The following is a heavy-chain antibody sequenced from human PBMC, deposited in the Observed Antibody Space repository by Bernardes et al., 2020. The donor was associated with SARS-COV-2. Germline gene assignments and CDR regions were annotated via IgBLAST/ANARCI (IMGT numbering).Heavy chain of an antibody. J-gene: IGHJ3*02. Sequence: SETLSLTCTVSGGSINSYYWGWIRQPPGKGLEWIGHIYYSGSTTNYNPSLKSRVTLSVDTSKNQFSLELNSVTAADTAVYYCARIVYCTNGVCYRRGDAFDIWGLGTMVTVSS. D-gene: IGHD2-8*01. CDR1: GGSINSYY. CDR3: ARIVYCTNGVCYRRGDAFDI. CDR2: IYYSGSTT. V-gene: IGHV4-59*01.